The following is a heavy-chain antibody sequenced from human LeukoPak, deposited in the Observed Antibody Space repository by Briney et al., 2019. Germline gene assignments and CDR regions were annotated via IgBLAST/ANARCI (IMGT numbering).Heavy chain of an antibody. CDR3: ARGMVRGVIKHYYYYYMDV. Sequence: GASVKVSCKASGYTFTGYYMHWVRQAPGQGLEWMGRINPNSGGTNYAQKFQGRVTMTRDTSISTAYMELSRLRSDDTAVYYCARGMVRGVIKHYYYYYMDVWGKGTTVTVSS. D-gene: IGHD3-10*01. V-gene: IGHV1-2*06. CDR2: INPNSGGT. J-gene: IGHJ6*03. CDR1: GYTFTGYY.